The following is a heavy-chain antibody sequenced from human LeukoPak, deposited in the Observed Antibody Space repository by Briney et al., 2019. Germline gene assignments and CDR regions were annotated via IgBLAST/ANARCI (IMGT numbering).Heavy chain of an antibody. CDR1: GGSTSSYF. CDR3: ARDYGDNPDYWFFDL. Sequence: SVTLSLTCTVSGGSTSSYFWSWIRQAPGKGLEWIGYIYSTGTTSYNPSLKSRATISLDTSKNQSSLKLSSVTAADTAVYYCARDYGDNPDYWFFDLWGRGALVTVSS. CDR2: IYSTGTT. J-gene: IGHJ2*01. D-gene: IGHD4-17*01. V-gene: IGHV4-59*08.